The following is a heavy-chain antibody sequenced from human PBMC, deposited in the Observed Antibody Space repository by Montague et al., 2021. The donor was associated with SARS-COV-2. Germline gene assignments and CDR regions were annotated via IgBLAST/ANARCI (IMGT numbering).Heavy chain of an antibody. D-gene: IGHD3-22*01. V-gene: IGHV4-34*01. CDR2: VNHNRST. CDR3: ARGRVGITMILVVVGYSYYFDY. CDR1: GGSFNDYY. Sequence: SETLSLTCAVSGGSFNDYYWSWIRQPPGKGLEWIGQVNHNRSTNSNPSLKSRVPISVDTSKNQFSLNLRSMTAAATAVYYCARGRVGITMILVVVGYSYYFDYWGQGTLVTVSS. J-gene: IGHJ4*02.